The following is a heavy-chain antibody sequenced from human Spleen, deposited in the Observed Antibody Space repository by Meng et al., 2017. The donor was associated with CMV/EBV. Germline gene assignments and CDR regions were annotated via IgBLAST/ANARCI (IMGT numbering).Heavy chain of an antibody. CDR2: IYYSGST. CDR1: SVSSGTYY. V-gene: IGHV4-61*01. J-gene: IGHJ4*02. CDR3: ARSHYCASTSCYEKPDY. D-gene: IGHD2-2*01. Sequence: SVSSGTYYWSWIRQPPGKGLEWIGYIYYSGSTNYNPSLKSRVTILVDKSKNQFSLKLSSVTAADTAVYYCARSHYCASTSCYEKPDYWGQGTLVTVSS.